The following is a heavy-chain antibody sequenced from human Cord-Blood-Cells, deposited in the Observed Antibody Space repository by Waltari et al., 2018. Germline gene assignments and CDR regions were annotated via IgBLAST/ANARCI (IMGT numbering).Heavy chain of an antibody. D-gene: IGHD2-15*01. V-gene: IGHV3-53*01. Sequence: EVQLVESGGGLIQPGGSLRLSCAASGFTVSSNYMSWVRQAPGKGLGGVSVIYSGGSTYYADSVKGRFTISRDNSKNTLYLQMNSLRAEDTAVYYCARESGGYCSGGSCYGMDVWGQGTTVTVSS. CDR3: ARESGGYCSGGSCYGMDV. J-gene: IGHJ6*02. CDR2: IYSGGST. CDR1: GFTVSSNY.